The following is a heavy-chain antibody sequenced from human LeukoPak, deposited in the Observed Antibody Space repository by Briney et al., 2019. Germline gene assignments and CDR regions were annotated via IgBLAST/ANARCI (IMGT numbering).Heavy chain of an antibody. J-gene: IGHJ4*02. D-gene: IGHD6-6*01. V-gene: IGHV3-23*01. CDR1: EFTFSKFP. CDR2: ISASGDVT. Sequence: GGSLRLSFAASEFTFSKFPMGWVRQAPGRGLEWVSAISASGDVTFHADSVRGRFTISRDNSKNTLYLQMNSLRAEDTAVYYCASGTYSSSSYGAYWGQGTLVTVSS. CDR3: ASGTYSSSSYGAY.